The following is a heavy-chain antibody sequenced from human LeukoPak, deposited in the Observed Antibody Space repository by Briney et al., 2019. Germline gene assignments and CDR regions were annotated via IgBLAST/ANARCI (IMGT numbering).Heavy chain of an antibody. J-gene: IGHJ4*02. D-gene: IGHD6-6*01. CDR2: IRYDGSNE. Sequence: PGGSLRLSCAASGFTFSTYGMHWVRQAPGKGLEWVAFIRYDGSNENYTDSVKGRFTISRDNSKNTVYLQMNSLRTEDTAIYYCTKVMEQQLVSTDYSGQGTLVTVSS. V-gene: IGHV3-30*02. CDR1: GFTFSTYG. CDR3: TKVMEQQLVSTDY.